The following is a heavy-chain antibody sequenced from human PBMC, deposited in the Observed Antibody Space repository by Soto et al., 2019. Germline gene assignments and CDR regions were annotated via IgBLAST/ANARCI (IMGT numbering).Heavy chain of an antibody. Sequence: QVQLQESGPGLVKPSETLSLTCTVSGGSISSYYWSWIRQPPGKGLEWIGYIFYSGSTNYNPSLKSRVTISVDTSKNQFSLKLSSVTAADTAVYYCARRRDAYTSFDYWGQGTLVTVSS. CDR3: ARRRDAYTSFDY. V-gene: IGHV4-59*08. J-gene: IGHJ4*02. CDR1: GGSISSYY. D-gene: IGHD3-16*01. CDR2: IFYSGST.